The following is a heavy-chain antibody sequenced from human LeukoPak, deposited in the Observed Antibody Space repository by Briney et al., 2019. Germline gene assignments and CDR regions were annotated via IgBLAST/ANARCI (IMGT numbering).Heavy chain of an antibody. J-gene: IGHJ4*02. CDR3: ARGPLAAAGDY. V-gene: IGHV3-21*01. Sequence: GGSLRLSCAGSGFTFSSYSMNWVLQAPGKGLEWVSSISSSSSYIYYADSVKGRFTISRDNAKNSLYLQMNSLRAEDTAVYYCARGPLAAAGDYWGQGTLVTVSS. CDR1: GFTFSSYS. CDR2: ISSSSSYI. D-gene: IGHD6-13*01.